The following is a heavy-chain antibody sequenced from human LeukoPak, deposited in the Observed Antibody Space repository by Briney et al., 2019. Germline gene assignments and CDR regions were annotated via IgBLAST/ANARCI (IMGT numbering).Heavy chain of an antibody. J-gene: IGHJ4*02. CDR1: GFTFSTYW. D-gene: IGHD2-21*02. Sequence: GGSLRLSCTASGFTFSTYWMSWVRQTPGKGLEWVANIHPDGNEKYHGGSVKGRSTISRDNANNSLYLQMNSLRVEDTAVYYCARGDDFSGDYWGQGTLVTVSS. CDR2: IHPDGNEK. CDR3: ARGDDFSGDY. V-gene: IGHV3-7*04.